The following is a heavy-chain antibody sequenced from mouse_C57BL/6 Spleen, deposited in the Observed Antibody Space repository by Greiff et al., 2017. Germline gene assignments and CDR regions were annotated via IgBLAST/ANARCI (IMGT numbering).Heavy chain of an antibody. CDR2: ISSGSSTI. D-gene: IGHD2-13*01. CDR3: ARRLGYFDV. CDR1: RFTFSDYG. Sequence: EVKLQESGGGLVKPGGSLKLSCAASRFTFSDYGMHWVRQAPEKGLEWVAYISSGSSTIYYADTVKGRFTISRDNAKNTLFLQMTSLRSEDTAMYYCARRLGYFDVWGTGTTVTVSS. V-gene: IGHV5-17*01. J-gene: IGHJ1*03.